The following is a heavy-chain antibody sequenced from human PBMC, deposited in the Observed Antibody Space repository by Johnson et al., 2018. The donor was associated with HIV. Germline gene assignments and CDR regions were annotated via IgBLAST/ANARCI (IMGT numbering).Heavy chain of an antibody. D-gene: IGHD6-19*01. Sequence: VQLVESGGGLVKPGGSLRLSCAASGFTFSYYYMSWIRQAPGKGLEWVSVINWNGDSAGYADSVQGRFTISRDNAKNSLYLQMNSLRAEDTAFYYCARVVRGSNGWRGAFDIWGQGTGITVSS. CDR3: ARVVRGSNGWRGAFDI. CDR1: GFTFSYYY. CDR2: INWNGDSA. V-gene: IGHV3-20*04. J-gene: IGHJ3*02.